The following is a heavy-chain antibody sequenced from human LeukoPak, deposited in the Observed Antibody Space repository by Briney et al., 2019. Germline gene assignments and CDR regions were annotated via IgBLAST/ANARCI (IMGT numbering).Heavy chain of an antibody. Sequence: SQTLSLTCTVSGGSINNYYWNWIRQSPGKGLEWIGYIYYSGSTNYNPSLKSRVTISVDTSKNQFTLKLNSVTAADTAVYYCARGRYGWLPFDFWGQGTLVTVSS. CDR1: GGSINNYY. CDR3: ARGRYGWLPFDF. V-gene: IGHV4-59*01. J-gene: IGHJ4*02. D-gene: IGHD3-16*01. CDR2: IYYSGST.